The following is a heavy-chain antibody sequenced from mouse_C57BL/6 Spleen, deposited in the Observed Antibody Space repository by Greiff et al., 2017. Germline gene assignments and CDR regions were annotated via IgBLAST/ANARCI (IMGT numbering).Heavy chain of an antibody. D-gene: IGHD2-4*01. Sequence: VQGVESGAELAKPGASVKLSCKASGYTFTSYWMHWVKQRPGQGLEWIGYINPSSGYTKYNQKFKDKATLTADKSSSTAYMQLSSLTYEDSAVYYCARSYDYDDGIFDYWGQGTTLTVSS. CDR2: INPSSGYT. V-gene: IGHV1-7*01. CDR1: GYTFTSYW. CDR3: ARSYDYDDGIFDY. J-gene: IGHJ2*01.